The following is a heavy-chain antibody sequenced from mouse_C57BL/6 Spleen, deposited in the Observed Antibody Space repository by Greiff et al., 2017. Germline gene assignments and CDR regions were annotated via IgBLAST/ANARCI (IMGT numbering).Heavy chain of an antibody. D-gene: IGHD2-5*01. CDR2: IDPETGGT. Sequence: VQLQPSGAELVRPGASVTLSCKASGYTFTDYEMHWVKQTPVHGLEWIGAIDPETGGTAYNQKFKGKAILTADKSSSTAYMELRSLTSEDSAVYYCTSYYSNYDYAMDYWGQGTSVTVSS. CDR3: TSYYSNYDYAMDY. J-gene: IGHJ4*01. V-gene: IGHV1-15*01. CDR1: GYTFTDYE.